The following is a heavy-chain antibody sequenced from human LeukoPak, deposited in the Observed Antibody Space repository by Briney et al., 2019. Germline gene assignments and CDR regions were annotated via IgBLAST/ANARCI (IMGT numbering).Heavy chain of an antibody. CDR1: GFTFSSYW. CDR2: INSDGSST. J-gene: IGHJ4*02. Sequence: GGSLRLSCAASGFTFSSYWMHWVRQAPGKGLVWVSRINSDGSSTSYADSVKGRFTISRDNAKNSLYLQMNSLRAEDTALYYCAKDKGPYYYGSGSYFGYWGQGTLVTVSS. D-gene: IGHD3-10*01. V-gene: IGHV3-74*01. CDR3: AKDKGPYYYGSGSYFGY.